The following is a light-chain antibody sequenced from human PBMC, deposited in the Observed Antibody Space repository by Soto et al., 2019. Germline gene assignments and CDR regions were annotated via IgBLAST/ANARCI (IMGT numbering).Light chain of an antibody. V-gene: IGLV1-44*01. CDR2: SNN. J-gene: IGLJ3*02. CDR3: EAWDHSLNGRV. Sequence: QSVLTQPPSASGTPGQRVTISCSGSSSNIGSNTVNWYQQLPGTAPKLLIYSNNQRPSGVPDRFSGSKSVTSASLATSGLQSGAVAGDYCEAWDHSLNGRVFGGGTKRTVL. CDR1: SSNIGSNT.